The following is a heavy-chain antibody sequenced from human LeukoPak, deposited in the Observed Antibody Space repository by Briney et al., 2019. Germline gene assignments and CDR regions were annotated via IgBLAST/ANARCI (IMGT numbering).Heavy chain of an antibody. V-gene: IGHV4-34*01. Sequence: SSETLSLTCAVYGGSFSGYYWSWIRQPPGKGLEWIGEINHSGSTNYNPSLKSRVTILVDTSKNQFSLKLSSVTAADTAVYYCARRLVSGAFDIWGQGTMVTVSS. CDR3: ARRLVSGAFDI. J-gene: IGHJ3*02. CDR2: INHSGST. CDR1: GGSFSGYY. D-gene: IGHD6-19*01.